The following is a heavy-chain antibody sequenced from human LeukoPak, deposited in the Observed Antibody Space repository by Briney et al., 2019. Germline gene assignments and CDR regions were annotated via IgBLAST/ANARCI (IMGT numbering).Heavy chain of an antibody. J-gene: IGHJ4*02. Sequence: AGGSLRLSCAASGFTSSSYWMHWVRQAPGKGLVWVSRIHSDGSSTSYADSVRGRFTISRDDAKSTLYLQMNSLRAEDTAVYYCARSGWPYYFDYWGQGTLVTVSS. V-gene: IGHV3-74*01. CDR1: GFTSSSYW. CDR2: IHSDGSST. D-gene: IGHD3-22*01. CDR3: ARSGWPYYFDY.